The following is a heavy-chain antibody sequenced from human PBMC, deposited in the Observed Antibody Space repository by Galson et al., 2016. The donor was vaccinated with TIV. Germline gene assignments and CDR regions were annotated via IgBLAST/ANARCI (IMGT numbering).Heavy chain of an antibody. D-gene: IGHD3-22*01. Sequence: SLRLSCAASGFTVSSNYMTWVRQAPGKGLEWVSIIYRSETTYYADSVKGRFTISRDNSKNTLYLQMNSLRPEDPAVYYCASPAGSDYYDTSGYHSHWGQGTLVTVSS. J-gene: IGHJ4*02. V-gene: IGHV3-66*02. CDR2: IYRSETT. CDR3: ASPAGSDYYDTSGYHSH. CDR1: GFTVSSNY.